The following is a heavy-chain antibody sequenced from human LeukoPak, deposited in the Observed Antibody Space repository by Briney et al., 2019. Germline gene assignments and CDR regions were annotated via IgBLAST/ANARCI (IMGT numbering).Heavy chain of an antibody. CDR2: INTNTGNP. V-gene: IGHV7-4-1*02. D-gene: IGHD3-10*01. Sequence: ASVKVSCKASGYTFTSYAMNWVRQAPGQGLEWMGWINTNTGNPTYAQGFTGRFVFSLDTSVSTAYLQISSLKAEDTAVYYCARDVYYYSSGRHQNPDYWGQGTLVTVSS. CDR3: ARDVYYYSSGRHQNPDY. J-gene: IGHJ4*02. CDR1: GYTFTSYA.